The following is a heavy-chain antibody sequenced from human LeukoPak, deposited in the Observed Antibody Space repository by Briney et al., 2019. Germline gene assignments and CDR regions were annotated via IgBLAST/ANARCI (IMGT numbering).Heavy chain of an antibody. CDR2: IIPIFGTA. Sequence: ASVTVSCKGSGGTFSSYAISWVRQAPGQGLEWMGGIIPIFGTANYAQKFQGRVTITTDESTSTAHMELSSLRSEDTAVYYWARETAKYWFDPGGQGSLVTVSS. J-gene: IGHJ5*02. V-gene: IGHV1-69*05. CDR1: GGTFSSYA. CDR3: ARETAKYWFDP.